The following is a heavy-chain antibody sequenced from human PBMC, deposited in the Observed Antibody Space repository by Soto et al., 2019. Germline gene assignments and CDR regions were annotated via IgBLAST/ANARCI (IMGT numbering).Heavy chain of an antibody. CDR2: IKQDGSEK. CDR3: AREATMIVVVPGSFDP. CDR1: GFTFSSYW. D-gene: IGHD3-22*01. V-gene: IGHV3-7*03. Sequence: EVQLVESGGGLVQPGGSLRLSCAASGFTFSSYWMSWVHQAPGKGLEWVANIKQDGSEKYYVDSVKGRFTISRDNAKNSLYLQMNSLRAEDTAVYYCAREATMIVVVPGSFDPWGQGTLVTVSS. J-gene: IGHJ5*02.